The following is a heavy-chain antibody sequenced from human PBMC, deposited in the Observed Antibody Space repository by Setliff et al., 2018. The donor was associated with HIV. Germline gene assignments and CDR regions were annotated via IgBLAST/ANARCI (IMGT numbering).Heavy chain of an antibody. CDR1: GASISGYY. D-gene: IGHD3-9*01. Sequence: PSETLSLTCNVSGASISGYYWSWIRQPPGKGLELIGYISYTGSTNYNPSLRSRVTISVDTSKNQFSLKLNSVTAADTAVYYCARGESYYDFLKGRAFDGFDIWGQGTMVTVSS. CDR2: ISYTGST. V-gene: IGHV4-59*08. J-gene: IGHJ3*02. CDR3: ARGESYYDFLKGRAFDGFDI.